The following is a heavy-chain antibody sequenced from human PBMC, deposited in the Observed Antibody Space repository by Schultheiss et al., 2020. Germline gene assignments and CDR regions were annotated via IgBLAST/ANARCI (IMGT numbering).Heavy chain of an antibody. D-gene: IGHD6-19*01. CDR3: ARDGSSGWSTFDY. CDR2: IYYSGST. Sequence: SETLSLTCTVSGGSISSGDYYWSWIRQPPGKGLEWSGYIYYSGSTYYNPSRKSRVTISVDTSKNQFSLKLSSVTAADTAVYYCARDGSSGWSTFDYWGQGTLVTVSS. J-gene: IGHJ4*02. CDR1: GGSISSGDYY. V-gene: IGHV4-30-4*01.